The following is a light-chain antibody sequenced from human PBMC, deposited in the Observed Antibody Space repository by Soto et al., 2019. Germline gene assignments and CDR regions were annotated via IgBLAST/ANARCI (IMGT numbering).Light chain of an antibody. CDR1: QSVTSSY. V-gene: IGKV3-20*01. J-gene: IGKJ1*01. Sequence: EIVLTQSPGTLSLSPGERATLSCRASQSVTSSYLAWYQQKPGQAHRLLIYGASSRATGIPDRFSGSGSGTYFTITISVLEPEDFAVYYCQAYGSSRTFGQGTKVEIK. CDR2: GAS. CDR3: QAYGSSRT.